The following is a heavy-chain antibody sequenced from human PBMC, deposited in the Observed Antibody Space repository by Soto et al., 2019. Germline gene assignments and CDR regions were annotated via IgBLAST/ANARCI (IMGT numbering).Heavy chain of an antibody. CDR2: INPNGGST. J-gene: IGHJ4*02. CDR3: TRVGILTGDYVVGPLWD. CDR1: GYIFTSYY. Sequence: QVQLVQSGAEVKKPGASVKVSCKASGYIFTSYYMHWVRQAPGQGLEWMGIINPNGGSTTYAQKFQGRARMTRDTSTSTIYMELSSLRSEDTAVYYCTRVGILTGDYVVGPLWDCGQGTLVNVSS. D-gene: IGHD3-9*01. V-gene: IGHV1-46*03.